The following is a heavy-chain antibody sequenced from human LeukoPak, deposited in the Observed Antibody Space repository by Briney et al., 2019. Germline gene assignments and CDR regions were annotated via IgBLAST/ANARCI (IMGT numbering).Heavy chain of an antibody. V-gene: IGHV3-23*01. CDR1: GFTFSSYA. D-gene: IGHD2-21*02. Sequence: GGSLRLSCKGSGFTFSSYAMSWVRQAPGKGLEWVSAISGSGGGTYYADSGKGRFTISRDNSKNTPDREINSLKAEDTAVYYLSKGGVLTARTHYYYSSYMAVWGKGTTVT. CDR2: ISGSGGGT. CDR3: SKGGVLTARTHYYYSSYMAV. J-gene: IGHJ6*03.